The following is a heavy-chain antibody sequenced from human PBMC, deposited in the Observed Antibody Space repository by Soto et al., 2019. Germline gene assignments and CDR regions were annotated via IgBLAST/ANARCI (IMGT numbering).Heavy chain of an antibody. D-gene: IGHD1-20*01. V-gene: IGHV4-31*03. J-gene: IGHJ5*02. Sequence: PSETLSLTCTVSGGSISSGGYYWSWIRQHPGKGLEWIGYIYYSGSTYYNPSLKSRVTISVDTSKNQFSLKLSSVTAADTAVYYCARVNWYNNWFDPWGQGTLVTVSS. CDR3: ARVNWYNNWFDP. CDR2: IYYSGST. CDR1: GGSISSGGYY.